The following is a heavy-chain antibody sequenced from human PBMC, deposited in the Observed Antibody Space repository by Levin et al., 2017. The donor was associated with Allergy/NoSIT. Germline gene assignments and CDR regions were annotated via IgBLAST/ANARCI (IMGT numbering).Heavy chain of an antibody. D-gene: IGHD3-3*01. CDR2: IWYDGSNK. Sequence: GGSLRLSCAASGFTFSSYGMHWVRQAPGKGLEWVAVIWYDGSNKYYADSVKGRFTISRDNSKNTLYLQMNSLRAEDTAVYYCARGRPTIFGVVTSGYGMDVWGQGTTVTVSS. CDR1: GFTFSSYG. J-gene: IGHJ6*02. V-gene: IGHV3-33*01. CDR3: ARGRPTIFGVVTSGYGMDV.